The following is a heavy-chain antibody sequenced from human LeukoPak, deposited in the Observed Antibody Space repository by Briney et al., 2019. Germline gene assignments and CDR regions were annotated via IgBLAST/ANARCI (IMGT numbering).Heavy chain of an antibody. V-gene: IGHV1-2*02. Sequence: ASVKVSCKASGYTFTGYYMHWVRQAPGQGPEWMGWISPNSGGTNYAQKLQGRVTMTRDTSISTAYMELSRLTSDDTAVYYCARDRAPSGRANFDIWGQGTMVTVSS. J-gene: IGHJ3*02. D-gene: IGHD1-26*01. CDR2: ISPNSGGT. CDR1: GYTFTGYY. CDR3: ARDRAPSGRANFDI.